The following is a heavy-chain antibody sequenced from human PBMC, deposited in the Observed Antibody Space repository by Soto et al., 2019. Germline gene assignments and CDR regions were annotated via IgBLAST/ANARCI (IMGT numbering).Heavy chain of an antibody. D-gene: IGHD5-12*01. CDR2: IRSKTYGGTT. Sequence: GGSLRLSCTASGFTFGDYALNWVRPAPGKGLEWVGFIRSKTYGGTTEYAASVKGRFTISRDDSKSIAYLQMNSLKTEDTAVYYCTRDGLGYSGYDSYYYYGMDVWGQGTTVTVSS. CDR3: TRDGLGYSGYDSYYYYGMDV. CDR1: GFTFGDYA. J-gene: IGHJ6*02. V-gene: IGHV3-49*04.